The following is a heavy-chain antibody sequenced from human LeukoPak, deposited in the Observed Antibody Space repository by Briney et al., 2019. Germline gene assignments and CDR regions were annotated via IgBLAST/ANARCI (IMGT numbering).Heavy chain of an antibody. J-gene: IGHJ5*02. V-gene: IGHV4-34*01. CDR1: GGSFSGYY. CDR2: INHSGST. D-gene: IGHD3-10*01. Sequence: SETLSLTCAVYGGSFSGYYWRWIRQTPGKGLEWIAEINHSGSTNYNPSLKSRVTISVDTSKNQFSLKLSSVTAADTAVYYCARHRYYYGSGSNWFDPWGQGTLVTVSS. CDR3: ARHRYYYGSGSNWFDP.